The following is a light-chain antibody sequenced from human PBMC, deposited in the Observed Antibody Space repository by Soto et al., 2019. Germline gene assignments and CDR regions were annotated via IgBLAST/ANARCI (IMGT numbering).Light chain of an antibody. J-gene: IGLJ2*01. V-gene: IGLV3-9*01. Sequence: SYELTQPLSVSVALGQTARITCGGNNIGSKNVHWYQQKAGQGPVQVIYRDNNRPSGIPERFSGSNSGNTATLTISRAQAGDEADYYCQVWDSSTGNVVFGGGTQLTVL. CDR1: NIGSKN. CDR2: RDN. CDR3: QVWDSSTGNVV.